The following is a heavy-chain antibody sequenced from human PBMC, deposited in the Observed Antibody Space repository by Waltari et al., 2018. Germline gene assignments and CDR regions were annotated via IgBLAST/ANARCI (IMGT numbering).Heavy chain of an antibody. V-gene: IGHV4-34*01. CDR1: GGSFSGYY. Sequence: QVQLQQWGAGLLKPSETLSLTCAVYGGSFSGYYWSWIRQPPGKGLEWIGEINHSGSTNYNPSLKSRVTISVDTSKNQFSLKLSSVTAADTAVYYCARVDVWGSYRLDFDYWGQGTLVTVSS. D-gene: IGHD3-16*02. CDR2: INHSGST. J-gene: IGHJ4*02. CDR3: ARVDVWGSYRLDFDY.